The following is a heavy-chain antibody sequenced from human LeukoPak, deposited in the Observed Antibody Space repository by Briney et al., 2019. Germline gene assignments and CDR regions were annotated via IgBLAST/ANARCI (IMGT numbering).Heavy chain of an antibody. CDR1: GYTLTELS. J-gene: IGHJ4*02. V-gene: IGHV1-24*01. CDR3: ATDQQLD. D-gene: IGHD6-13*01. CDR2: FDPEDGET. Sequence: VSVKVSCKVSGYTLTELSMHWVRQAPGKGLEWMGGFDPEDGETIYAQKFQGRVTMPEDTSTDTAYMELSSLRSEDTAVYYCATDQQLDWGQGTLVTVSS.